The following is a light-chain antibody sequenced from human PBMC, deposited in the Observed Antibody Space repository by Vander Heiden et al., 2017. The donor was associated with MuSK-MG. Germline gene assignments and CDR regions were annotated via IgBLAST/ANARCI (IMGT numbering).Light chain of an antibody. CDR3: SSYTSGTTHV. J-gene: IGLJ1*01. Sequence: QSALTQPASVSGSPGQSITISCTGTSSDVGGYHYVSWYQQHPGKAPKLMIYDVSDRPSGVSYRFSGSKSGNTASLTISNLRAEDAADYYCSSYTSGTTHVFGTGTQVTVL. V-gene: IGLV2-14*03. CDR1: SSDVGGYHY. CDR2: DVS.